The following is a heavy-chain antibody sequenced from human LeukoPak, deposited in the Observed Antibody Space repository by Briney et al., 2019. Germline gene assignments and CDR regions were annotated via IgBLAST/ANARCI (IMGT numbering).Heavy chain of an antibody. D-gene: IGHD3-10*01. CDR1: GYTLTDVS. CDR2: FDPEDGET. V-gene: IGHV1-24*01. CDR3: ATNPGIWFDKNNT. J-gene: IGHJ4*02. Sequence: ASVKVSCKVSGYTLTDVSMHWVRQAPGKGLEWMGGFDPEDGETIYAQKFQGRVTMTEDTSTDTAYMELSSLRSEDTAVYYCATNPGIWFDKNNTWGQGTLVTVSS.